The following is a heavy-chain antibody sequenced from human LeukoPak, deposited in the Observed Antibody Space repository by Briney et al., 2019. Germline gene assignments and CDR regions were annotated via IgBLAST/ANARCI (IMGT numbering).Heavy chain of an antibody. D-gene: IGHD5-18*01. V-gene: IGHV4-61*02. J-gene: IGHJ4*02. Sequence: PSETLSLTCTVSGGSISSGSYYRSWIRQPAGKGLEWIGRIYTSGSTNYNPSLKSRVTISVDTSKNQFSLKLSSVTAADTAVYYCARGRLMGLWEYYFDYWGQGTLVTVST. CDR2: IYTSGST. CDR1: GGSISSGSYY. CDR3: ARGRLMGLWEYYFDY.